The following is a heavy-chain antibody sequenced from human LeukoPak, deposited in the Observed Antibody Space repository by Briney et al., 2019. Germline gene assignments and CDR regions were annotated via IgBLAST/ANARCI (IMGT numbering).Heavy chain of an antibody. J-gene: IGHJ4*02. Sequence: SETLSLTCTVSGGSISSSSYYWGWIRQPPGKGLEWIGSIYYSGSTYYNPSLKSRVTISVDTSKNQFSLKLSSVTAADTAVYYCARIYGDYARNEARFDYWGQGTLVTVSS. CDR2: IYYSGST. CDR1: GGSISSSSYY. CDR3: ARIYGDYARNEARFDY. D-gene: IGHD4-17*01. V-gene: IGHV4-39*07.